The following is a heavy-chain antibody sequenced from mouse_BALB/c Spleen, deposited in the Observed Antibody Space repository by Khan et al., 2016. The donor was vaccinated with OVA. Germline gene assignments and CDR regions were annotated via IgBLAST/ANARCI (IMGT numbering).Heavy chain of an antibody. CDR2: INPHFGET. V-gene: IGHV1-20*02. CDR3: ARIYGSDFGY. CDR1: GYSFTGYF. J-gene: IGHJ2*01. Sequence: VQLQQPGPELVKPGASVKISCKASGYSFTGYFMHWVMQSHGKSLEWIGRINPHFGETFYNQKFVDKATLTVDESSSTAPLELRSLASEDSAVYYCARIYGSDFGYWGQGTTLTVSS. D-gene: IGHD1-1*01.